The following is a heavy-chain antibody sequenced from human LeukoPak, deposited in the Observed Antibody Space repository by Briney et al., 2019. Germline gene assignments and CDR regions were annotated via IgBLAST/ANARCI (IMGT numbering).Heavy chain of an antibody. CDR3: ARYWFGYFDL. D-gene: IGHD2-8*02. CDR1: GFTFSSYW. J-gene: IGHJ2*01. V-gene: IGHV3-74*01. Sequence: GGSLRLSCAASGFTFSSYWMHWVRQAPGKGLVWVSRINGDGSSTSYADSVKGRFTISRDNAKNTLYLQMNSLRAEDTAVYYCARYWFGYFDLWGRGTLVTVSS. CDR2: INGDGSST.